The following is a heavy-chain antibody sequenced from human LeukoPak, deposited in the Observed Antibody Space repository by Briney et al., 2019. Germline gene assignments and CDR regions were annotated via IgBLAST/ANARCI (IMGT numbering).Heavy chain of an antibody. J-gene: IGHJ4*02. Sequence: GGSLRLSCAASEFTFSSYAMSWVRQTPGKGLEWVSSISGNSGSTHYADSVKGRFTISRDNSKNTLYLQMNSLRAEDTAVYYCAKGVVVVPAAGHYFDYLGQGTLVTVSS. CDR1: EFTFSSYA. D-gene: IGHD2-2*01. V-gene: IGHV3-23*01. CDR3: AKGVVVVPAAGHYFDY. CDR2: ISGNSGST.